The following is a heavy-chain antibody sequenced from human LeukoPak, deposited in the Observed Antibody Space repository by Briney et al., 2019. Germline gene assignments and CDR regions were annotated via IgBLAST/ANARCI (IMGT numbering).Heavy chain of an antibody. Sequence: ASVKVSCKASGYTFTGYYMHWVRQAPGQGLEWMGWINPNSGGTNYAQKFQGRVTMTRDTSISTAYMELSRLRSDDTAVYYCARRGEITIFGVATGTFDIWGQGTMVTVSS. CDR1: GYTFTGYY. CDR2: INPNSGGT. J-gene: IGHJ3*02. V-gene: IGHV1-2*02. D-gene: IGHD3-3*01. CDR3: ARRGEITIFGVATGTFDI.